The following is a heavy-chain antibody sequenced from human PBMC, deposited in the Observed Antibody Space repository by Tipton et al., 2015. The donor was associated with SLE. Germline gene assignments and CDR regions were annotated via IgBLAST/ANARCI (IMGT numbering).Heavy chain of an antibody. CDR3: ARDEYRYDTTGYHLLCHFDF. Sequence: TLSLTCTVSGGSVSGYYWSWIRQPPGKGLEWFGYIFYTGNTFYNPSLKSRVTISVDTSKNQFSLNLSSVTAANTAVYYCARDEYRYDTTGYHLLCHFDFRGQGTLVTVSS. CDR2: IFYTGNT. D-gene: IGHD3-22*01. CDR1: GGSVSGYY. V-gene: IGHV4-59*02. J-gene: IGHJ4*02.